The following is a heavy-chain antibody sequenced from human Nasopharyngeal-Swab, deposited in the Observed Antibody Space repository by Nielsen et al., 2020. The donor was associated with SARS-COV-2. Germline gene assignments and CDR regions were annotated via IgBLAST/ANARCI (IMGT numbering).Heavy chain of an antibody. CDR3: AAGEGRISARPYYYYYMDV. V-gene: IGHV1-58*02. Sequence: SVKVSCKASGFTFSTSAIQWVRQARGQRLEWIGRIVVGSGNIKYAQKFQGRVTITRDMSTATAYMELSSLQSEDSAVYYCAAGEGRISARPYYYYYMDVWGNGSTVTVSS. CDR2: IVVGSGNI. D-gene: IGHD6-6*01. CDR1: GFTFSTSA. J-gene: IGHJ6*03.